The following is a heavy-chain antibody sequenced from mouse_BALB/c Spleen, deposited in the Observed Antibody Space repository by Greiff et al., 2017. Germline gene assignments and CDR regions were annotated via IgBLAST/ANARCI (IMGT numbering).Heavy chain of an antibody. D-gene: IGHD2-3*01. V-gene: IGHV7-3*02. CDR3: ARDGYWDV. CDR2: IRNKANGYTT. J-gene: IGHJ1*01. CDR1: GFTFTDYY. Sequence: EVMLVESGGGLVQPGGSLRLSCATSGFTFTDYYMSWVRQPPGKALEWLGFIRNKANGYTTEYSASVKGRFTISRDNSQSILYLQMNTLRAEDSATYYCARDGYWDVWGAGTTVTVSS.